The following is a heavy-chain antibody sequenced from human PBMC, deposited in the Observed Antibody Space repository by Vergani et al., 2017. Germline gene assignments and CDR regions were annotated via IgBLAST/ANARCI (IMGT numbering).Heavy chain of an antibody. D-gene: IGHD3-9*01. V-gene: IGHV3-15*01. CDR1: GFTFSIAW. CDR3: TTATKWELGYYFDY. Sequence: EVQPVEPGGGLVKPGGSFRLSCTTPGFTFSIAWMSWVRQAPGKGREWVARIRPKTDGETTDYAAPVKGRFTNSRDDSENTLYLQMNSLKTEDTAVYYCTTATKWELGYYFDYWGQGREVTVSS. CDR2: IRPKTDGETT. J-gene: IGHJ4*02.